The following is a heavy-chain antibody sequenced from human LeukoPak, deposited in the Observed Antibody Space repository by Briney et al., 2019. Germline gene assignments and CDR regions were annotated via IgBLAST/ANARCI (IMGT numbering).Heavy chain of an antibody. CDR2: VSGNSDSM. CDR3: ARDEVGEQWLVPLDY. V-gene: IGHV3-23*01. D-gene: IGHD6-19*01. CDR1: GFTFSTCA. Sequence: AGGSLRLSCAASGFTFSTCAMAWVRQAPGKGLEWVAAVSGNSDSMHYADSVKGRFTISRDNSRNTLFLQMNSLRAEDTAVYYCARDEVGEQWLVPLDYWGQGTLVTVSS. J-gene: IGHJ4*02.